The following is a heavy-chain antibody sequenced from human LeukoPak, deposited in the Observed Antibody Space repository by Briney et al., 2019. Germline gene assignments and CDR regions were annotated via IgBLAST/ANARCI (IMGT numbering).Heavy chain of an antibody. CDR3: AAYSSGWYYFDY. D-gene: IGHD6-19*01. CDR2: IYYSGST. CDR1: GGSISSSSYY. Sequence: SETLSLTCTVSGGSISSSSYYWGWIRQPPGKGLEWIGSIYYSGSTYYNPSLKSRVTISVDTSKNQFSLKLSSVAAADTAVYYCAAYSSGWYYFDYWGQGTLVTVSS. J-gene: IGHJ4*02. V-gene: IGHV4-39*01.